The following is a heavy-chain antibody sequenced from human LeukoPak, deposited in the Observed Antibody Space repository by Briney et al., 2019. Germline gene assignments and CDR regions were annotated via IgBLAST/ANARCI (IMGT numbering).Heavy chain of an antibody. CDR3: ARDSITWTGWLDP. CDR2: ISFDGNNK. V-gene: IGHV3-30*03. CDR1: GFTFSSYG. Sequence: PGGSLGLSCAASGFTFSSYGIHWVRQAPGKGLEWVAVISFDGNNKYYADSVKGRFTISRDNSKNTLYLQMNSLRAEDTAVYYCARDSITWTGWLDPWGQGTLVTVSS. D-gene: IGHD2-2*01. J-gene: IGHJ5*02.